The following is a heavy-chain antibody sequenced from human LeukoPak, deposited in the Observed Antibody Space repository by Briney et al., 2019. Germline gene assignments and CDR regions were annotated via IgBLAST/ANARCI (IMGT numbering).Heavy chain of an antibody. CDR1: GFTFSSYS. J-gene: IGHJ4*02. V-gene: IGHV3-21*05. CDR2: ISSGSNSI. CDR3: AREPPVGAXTDDY. Sequence: GGSLRLSCAASGFTFSSYSMNWVRQAPGKGLEWVSYISSGSNSIYYADSVKGRFTISRDNAKNSLYLQMNSLRAEDTAVYYCAREPPVGAXTDDYWGQGTLVTVSS.